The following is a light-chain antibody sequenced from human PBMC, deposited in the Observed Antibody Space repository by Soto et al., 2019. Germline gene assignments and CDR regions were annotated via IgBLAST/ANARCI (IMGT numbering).Light chain of an antibody. CDR1: QSVSSSY. J-gene: IGKJ3*01. CDR3: QQYGSPL. V-gene: IGKV3-20*01. Sequence: EIVLTQSPGTLSLSPGERATLSCRASQSVSSSYLSWYQQKPGQAPRLLIYGASSSATGIPDRISGSGSGTDFTLSLSRLESEDFAVYYCQQYGSPLFGPGTKVDIK. CDR2: GAS.